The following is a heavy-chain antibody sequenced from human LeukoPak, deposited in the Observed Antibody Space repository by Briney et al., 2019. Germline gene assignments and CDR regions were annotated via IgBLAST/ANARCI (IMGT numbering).Heavy chain of an antibody. V-gene: IGHV4-30-2*01. CDR1: GGSISSGGYS. D-gene: IGHD3-22*01. J-gene: IGHJ4*02. Sequence: PSETLSLTCAVSGGSISSGGYSWSWIRQPPGKGLEWIGYIYHSGSTYYNPSLKSRVTISVDRSKNQFSLKLSSVTAAATAVYYCARSDSSGYYFGYWGQGTQVTVSS. CDR2: IYHSGST. CDR3: ARSDSSGYYFGY.